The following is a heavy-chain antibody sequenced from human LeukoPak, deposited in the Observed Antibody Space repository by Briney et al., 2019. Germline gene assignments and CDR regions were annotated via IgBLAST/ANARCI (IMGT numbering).Heavy chain of an antibody. Sequence: PSETLSLTCAVYGGSLSGYYWSWIRQPPGKGLEWIGEISHSGSTNYSPSLKSRVTISLDTSRNQFSLKLNSVTAADTAVYYCAKSNGYGLIDIWGQGTMVTVSS. CDR3: AKSNGYGLIDI. J-gene: IGHJ3*02. D-gene: IGHD3-22*01. V-gene: IGHV4-34*01. CDR1: GGSLSGYY. CDR2: ISHSGST.